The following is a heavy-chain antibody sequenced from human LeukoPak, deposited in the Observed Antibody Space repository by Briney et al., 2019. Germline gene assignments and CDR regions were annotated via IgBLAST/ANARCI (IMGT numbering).Heavy chain of an antibody. Sequence: SETLSLTCAVYGGSFSGYYWSWVRQPPGKGLEWIGEINHGGSTNYNPSLKSRVTISVDTSKNQFSLKLSSVTAADTAVYYCARGPVWGQGTLVTVSS. CDR3: ARGPV. J-gene: IGHJ4*02. CDR1: GGSFSGYY. V-gene: IGHV4-34*01. CDR2: INHGGST.